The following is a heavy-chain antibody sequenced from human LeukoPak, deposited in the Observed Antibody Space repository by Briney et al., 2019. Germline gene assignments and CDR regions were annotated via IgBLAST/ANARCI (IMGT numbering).Heavy chain of an antibody. Sequence: GGSLRLSCAASGFTFSSYAMSWVRQAPGKGLEWVSAISGSGGSTYYADSVKGRFTISRDNSKNTLYLQMNSLRAEDTAVYYCATNAVVVVPAAIPSAGYWGQGTLVTVSS. J-gene: IGHJ4*02. CDR2: ISGSGGST. V-gene: IGHV3-23*01. D-gene: IGHD2-2*01. CDR1: GFTFSSYA. CDR3: ATNAVVVVPAAIPSAGY.